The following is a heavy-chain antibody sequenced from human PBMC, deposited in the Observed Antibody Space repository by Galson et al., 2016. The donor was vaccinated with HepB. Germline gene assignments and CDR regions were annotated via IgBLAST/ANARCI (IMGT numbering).Heavy chain of an antibody. V-gene: IGHV3-23*01. CDR2: ISGSGSSS. J-gene: IGHJ4*02. CDR1: GFTFRNYG. CDR3: ARARGGGNFDH. Sequence: SLRLSCAASGFTFRNYGMTWVRQAPGKGLEWVSGISGSGSSSSHADSVKGRFTISRDNSKNTAYLQMNSRRAEDTAVYYCARARGGGNFDHWGQGTPVTVPS. D-gene: IGHD3-10*01.